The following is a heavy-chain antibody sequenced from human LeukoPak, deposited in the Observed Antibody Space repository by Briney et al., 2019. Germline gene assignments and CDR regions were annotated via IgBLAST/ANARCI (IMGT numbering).Heavy chain of an antibody. CDR1: GFTFDDYG. J-gene: IGHJ4*02. Sequence: GGSLRLSCAASGFTFDDYGMSWVRQAPGKGLEWVANIKEDGSEKYYVDSVKGRFTISRDNAKNSLYLQMNNLRAEDTAVYYCAREEGAAAGSFDYWGQGTLVTVSS. CDR2: IKEDGSEK. CDR3: AREEGAAAGSFDY. V-gene: IGHV3-7*01. D-gene: IGHD6-13*01.